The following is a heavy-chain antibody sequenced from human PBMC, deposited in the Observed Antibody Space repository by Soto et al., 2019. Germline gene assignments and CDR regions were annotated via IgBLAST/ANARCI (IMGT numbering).Heavy chain of an antibody. Sequence: GGSLRLSCAASGFTFSTYGMHWVRQAPGKGLEWVAVISYDASNKYYADSVKGRFTISRDNSKNMLYLQMNSLRAEDTAVYYCAKDPSGADYLLINSYLDPWGQGTLVTVSS. CDR2: ISYDASNK. D-gene: IGHD2-8*01. J-gene: IGHJ5*02. CDR3: AKDPSGADYLLINSYLDP. V-gene: IGHV3-30*18. CDR1: GFTFSTYG.